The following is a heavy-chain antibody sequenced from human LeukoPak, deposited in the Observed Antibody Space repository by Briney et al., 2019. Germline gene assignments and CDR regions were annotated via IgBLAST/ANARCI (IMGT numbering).Heavy chain of an antibody. D-gene: IGHD1-26*01. CDR2: IKEDGSEK. Sequence: GGSLRLSCAASGFTFSSHWMNWVRQAPGKGLEWVANIKEDGSEKSYVDSVKGRFTISRDNAKNSLCLQMNSLRAEDTAIYYCVRSGGYWGQGTLVTVSS. J-gene: IGHJ4*02. CDR3: VRSGGY. CDR1: GFTFSSHW. V-gene: IGHV3-7*05.